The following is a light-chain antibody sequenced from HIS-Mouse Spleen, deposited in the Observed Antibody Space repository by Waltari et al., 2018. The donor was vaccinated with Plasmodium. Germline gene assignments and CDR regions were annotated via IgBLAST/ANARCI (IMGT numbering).Light chain of an antibody. CDR3: QQYNNWSFT. Sequence: EIVMTQSPATLSVSPGERATLPCRASQSVNSNLAWYQQKPGKAPRRLIYGASTRATGIPARFSGSGSGTEFTLTISSLQSEDVAGYYCQQYNNWSFTFGPGTKVDIK. V-gene: IGKV3-15*01. CDR2: GAS. J-gene: IGKJ3*01. CDR1: QSVNSN.